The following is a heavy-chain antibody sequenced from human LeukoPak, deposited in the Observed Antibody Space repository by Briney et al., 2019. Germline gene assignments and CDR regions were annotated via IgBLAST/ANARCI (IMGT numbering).Heavy chain of an antibody. Sequence: ASETLSLTCTVSGGSISSYYWSWIRQPPGKGLEWIGYIYYSGSTNYNPSLKSRVTMSVDTSKNQFSLKLSSVTAADTAAYYCARGHSSSWYIWFDPWGQGTLVTVSS. CDR2: IYYSGST. CDR1: GGSISSYY. J-gene: IGHJ5*02. CDR3: ARGHSSSWYIWFDP. D-gene: IGHD6-13*01. V-gene: IGHV4-59*12.